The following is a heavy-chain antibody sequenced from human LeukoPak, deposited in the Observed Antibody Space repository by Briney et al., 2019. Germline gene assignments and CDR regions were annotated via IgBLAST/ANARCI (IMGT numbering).Heavy chain of an antibody. V-gene: IGHV4-61*01. D-gene: IGHD6-19*01. CDR2: IYYSGST. J-gene: IGHJ4*02. Sequence: KTSETLSPTCTVSGGSFSSGSYYWRWIRQPPGKGLEWIGYIYYSGSTNYNPSLKSRVTISVDTSKNQFSLKLSSVTAADTAVYYCARGGIAVAGRLVYWGQGTLVTVSS. CDR3: ARGGIAVAGRLVY. CDR1: GGSFSSGSYY.